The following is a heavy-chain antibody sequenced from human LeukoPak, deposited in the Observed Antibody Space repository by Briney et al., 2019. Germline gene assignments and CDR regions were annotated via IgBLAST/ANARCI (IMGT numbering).Heavy chain of an antibody. V-gene: IGHV3-64*04. J-gene: IGHJ4*02. Sequence: PGGSLRLSCAASGFTFSSYAMHWVRQAPGKGLEYVSAISSNGGSTYYANSVKGRFTISRDNSKNTLYLQMNSLRAEDTAVYYCAKDLGPYGSGSYSYFDYWGQGTLVTVSS. CDR3: AKDLGPYGSGSYSYFDY. CDR1: GFTFSSYA. CDR2: ISSNGGST. D-gene: IGHD3-10*01.